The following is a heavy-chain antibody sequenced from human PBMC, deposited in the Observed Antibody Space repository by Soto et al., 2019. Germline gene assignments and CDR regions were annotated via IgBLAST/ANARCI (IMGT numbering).Heavy chain of an antibody. Sequence: QITLKESGPTLVKPTQPLTLTCTLSGFSLSTSAVGVGWIRQPPGKALEWLALIYWYDDKSYSPSLQSSLTINKDTSKNQAVLTMSNMDPGDTATYYCSHSRAEGVETYYYDSSGYPLNPLVCPFDSWGQRTLVTVSS. CDR1: GFSLSTSAVG. CDR3: SHSRAEGVETYYYDSSGYPLNPLVCPFDS. D-gene: IGHD3-22*01. J-gene: IGHJ4*02. V-gene: IGHV2-5*01. CDR2: IYWYDDK.